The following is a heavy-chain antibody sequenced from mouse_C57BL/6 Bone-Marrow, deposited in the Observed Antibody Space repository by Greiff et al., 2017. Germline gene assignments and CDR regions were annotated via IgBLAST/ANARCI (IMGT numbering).Heavy chain of an antibody. CDR2: ISDGGSYT. CDR1: GFTFSSYA. V-gene: IGHV5-4*01. J-gene: IGHJ3*01. Sequence: EVQLVESGGGLVKPGGSLKLSCEASGFTFSSYAMSWVRQTPEKRLEWVATISDGGSYTYYPDNVKGRFTISRDNAKNNLYLQMSHLTSADTAMYYCAREGYGRSQFSYWGQGTLVTVSA. CDR3: AREGYGRSQFSY. D-gene: IGHD1-1*01.